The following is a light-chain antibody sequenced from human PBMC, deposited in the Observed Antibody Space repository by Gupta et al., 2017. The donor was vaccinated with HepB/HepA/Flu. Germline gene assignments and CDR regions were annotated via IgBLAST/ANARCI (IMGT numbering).Light chain of an antibody. CDR1: SSNIGSNNR. V-gene: IGLV2-18*02. CDR2: EVT. Sequence: QSALTQPPSVSGSPGQSVTISCTGSSSNIGSNNRVSWYQQPPGTAPKLIIYEVTNRPSGVPDRFSGSKSGNTASLTISGLQAADEADYYCSSYPFNRTLLFGGGTKLTVL. J-gene: IGLJ2*01. CDR3: SSYPFNRTLL.